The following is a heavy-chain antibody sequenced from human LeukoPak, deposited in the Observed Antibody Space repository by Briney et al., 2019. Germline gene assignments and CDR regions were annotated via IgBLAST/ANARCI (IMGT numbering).Heavy chain of an antibody. V-gene: IGHV3-48*03. J-gene: IGHJ6*02. CDR3: GRSSGDV. CDR2: ISGGGTTI. Sequence: GGSLRLSCAASGFIFSTSEMNWARQAPGKGLEWVSYISGGGTTIKYADSVRGRFTISRDNAKNALYLQMNSLRAEDTAVYYCGRSSGDVWGQGTTVTVSS. CDR1: GFIFSTSE.